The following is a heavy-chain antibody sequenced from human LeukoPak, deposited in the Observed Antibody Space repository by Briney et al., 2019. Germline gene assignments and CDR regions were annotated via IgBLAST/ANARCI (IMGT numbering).Heavy chain of an antibody. CDR3: ARDRSIVGAAHFDY. V-gene: IGHV4-38-2*02. J-gene: IGHJ4*02. CDR2: IYHSGST. Sequence: SETLSLTFTVSGYSISSGYYWGWIRQPPGKGLEWIGSIYHSGSTYYNPSLKSRVTISVDTSKNQFSLKLSSVTAADTAVYYCARDRSIVGAAHFDYWGQGTLVTVSS. D-gene: IGHD1-26*01. CDR1: GYSISSGYY.